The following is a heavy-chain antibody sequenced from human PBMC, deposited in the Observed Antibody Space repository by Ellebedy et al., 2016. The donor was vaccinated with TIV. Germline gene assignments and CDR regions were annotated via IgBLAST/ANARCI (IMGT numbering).Heavy chain of an antibody. CDR2: IWYDGSNK. V-gene: IGHV3-33*08. Sequence: PGGSLRLSCAASGFTFSSYGMHWVRQAPGKGLEWVAVIWYDGSNKYYADSVKGRFTISRDNSKNTLYLQMNSLRAEDTAVYYCARDNYDSSGYYPANYFDYWGQGTLVTVSS. CDR1: GFTFSSYG. J-gene: IGHJ4*02. CDR3: ARDNYDSSGYYPANYFDY. D-gene: IGHD3-22*01.